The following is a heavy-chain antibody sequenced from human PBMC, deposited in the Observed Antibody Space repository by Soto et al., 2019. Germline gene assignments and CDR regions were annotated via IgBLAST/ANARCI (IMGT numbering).Heavy chain of an antibody. J-gene: IGHJ4*02. CDR1: GFTFSSDS. CDR2: NSSSRSTI. CDR3: ARLDRGSTWFFDY. V-gene: IGHV3-48*04. Sequence: LRLSCAASGFTFSSDSMNWVRPAPGKGLERVSYNSSSRSTIYYAESVKGRFTISRDNAKSSLYLQMDRMRPEETAFYYCARLDRGSTWFFDYWGQGTLVNFSS. D-gene: IGHD3-22*01.